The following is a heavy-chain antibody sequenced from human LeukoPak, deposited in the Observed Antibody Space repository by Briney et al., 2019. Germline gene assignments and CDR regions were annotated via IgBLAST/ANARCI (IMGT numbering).Heavy chain of an antibody. V-gene: IGHV3-23*01. J-gene: IGHJ4*02. D-gene: IGHD2-21*02. CDR2: IGGSGGST. CDR3: AKQGPARIPIVVVTAMAH. CDR1: GFTFSSYA. Sequence: GGSLRLSCAASGFTFSSYAMSWVRQAPGKGLEWVSAIGGSGGSTYYADSVKGRFTISRDNSKNTLYLQMNSLRAEDTAVYYCAKQGPARIPIVVVTAMAHWGQGTLVTVSS.